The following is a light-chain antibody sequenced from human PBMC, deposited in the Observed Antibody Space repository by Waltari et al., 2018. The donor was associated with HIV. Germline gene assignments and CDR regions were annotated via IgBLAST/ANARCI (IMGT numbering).Light chain of an antibody. Sequence: QSVLTQPPSASGTPGQRVTISCSGSSSNIGSNYVYWYQQLPGTAPKLLSYRRNPRPSGVPGRFSGSKSGTSASLAISGLRSEDEADYYCAAWDDSLSGHVVFGGGTKLTVL. CDR3: AAWDDSLSGHVV. CDR1: SSNIGSNY. V-gene: IGLV1-47*01. CDR2: RRN. J-gene: IGLJ2*01.